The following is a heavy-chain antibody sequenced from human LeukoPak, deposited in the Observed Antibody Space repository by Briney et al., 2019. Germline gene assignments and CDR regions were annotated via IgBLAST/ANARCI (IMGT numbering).Heavy chain of an antibody. CDR3: AREIRAYYYDSSGYDPPNWFDP. CDR2: IYHSGST. V-gene: IGHV4-4*02. CDR1: GDSISSSNW. D-gene: IGHD3-22*01. J-gene: IGHJ5*02. Sequence: PSETLSLTCAVSGDSISSSNWWTWVRQPPGKGLEWIGEIYHSGSTNYNASLKSRVTISVDTSRNQFSLKLSSVTAADTAVYYCAREIRAYYYDSSGYDPPNWFDPWGQGTLVTVSS.